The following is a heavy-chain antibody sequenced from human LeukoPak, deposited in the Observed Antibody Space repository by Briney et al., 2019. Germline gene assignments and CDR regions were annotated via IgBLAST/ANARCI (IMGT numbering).Heavy chain of an antibody. CDR1: GFSLSTSGVG. V-gene: IGHV2-5*01. CDR2: IYWNDDK. Sequence: SGPTLVNPTQTLTLTCTFSGFSLSTSGVGVGWIRQPPGKALEWLALIYWNDDKRYSPSLKSRLTITKDTSKNQVVLTMTNMDPVDTATYYCAQRSANWNYSDYWGQGTLVTVSS. J-gene: IGHJ4*02. D-gene: IGHD1-20*01. CDR3: AQRSANWNYSDY.